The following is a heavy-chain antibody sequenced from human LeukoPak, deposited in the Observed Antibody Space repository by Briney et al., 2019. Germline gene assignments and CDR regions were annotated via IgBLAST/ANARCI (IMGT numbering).Heavy chain of an antibody. CDR1: GHTFTGYY. CDR2: INPNSGGT. V-gene: IGHV1-2*02. Sequence: GASVKVSCKASGHTFTGYYMHWVRQAPGQGLEWMGWINPNSGGTNYAQKFQGRVTMTRDTSISTAYMELSRLRSDDTAVYYCARVGGYYYDSSGYYSYWGQGTLVTVSS. D-gene: IGHD3-22*01. CDR3: ARVGGYYYDSSGYYSY. J-gene: IGHJ4*02.